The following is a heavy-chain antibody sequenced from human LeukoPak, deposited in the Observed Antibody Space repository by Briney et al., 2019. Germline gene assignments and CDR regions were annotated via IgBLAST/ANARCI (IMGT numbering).Heavy chain of an antibody. Sequence: SETLSLTCTVSGGSISSNSYYWVWIRQPPGKGLEWIGSIYYSGSTYYNPSLKSRVTISVDTSKNQFSLKLSSVTAADTAVYYCARDRKRPNGYCSGGSCRGNAFDIWGRGTMVTVSS. CDR1: GGSISSNSYY. J-gene: IGHJ3*02. D-gene: IGHD2-15*01. CDR2: IYYSGST. CDR3: ARDRKRPNGYCSGGSCRGNAFDI. V-gene: IGHV4-39*07.